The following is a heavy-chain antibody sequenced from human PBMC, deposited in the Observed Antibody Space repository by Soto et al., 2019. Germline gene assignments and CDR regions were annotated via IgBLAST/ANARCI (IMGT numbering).Heavy chain of an antibody. V-gene: IGHV4-39*01. J-gene: IGHJ4*02. CDR2: IYYSGST. CDR3: ASLTTVTTYYFDY. CDR1: GGSISSSSYY. Sequence: SETLSLTCTVSGGSISSSSYYWGWIRQPPGKGLEWIGSIYYSGSTYYNPSLKSRVTISVDTSRNQFSLKLSSVTAADTAVYYCASLTTVTTYYFDYWGQGTLVTVSS. D-gene: IGHD4-17*01.